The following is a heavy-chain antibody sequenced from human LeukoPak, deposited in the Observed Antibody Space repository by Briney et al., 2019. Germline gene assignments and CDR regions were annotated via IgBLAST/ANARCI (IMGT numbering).Heavy chain of an antibody. Sequence: GESLKISCKGSGYSFTSYWIGWVRQMPGKGLEWMGIIYPGDSDTRYSPSFQGQVTISADKSISTSYLQWSSLKASDTAMYYCARLGYYYDSSAYPNLGAFDIWGQGAMVTVSS. CDR1: GYSFTSYW. V-gene: IGHV5-51*01. CDR2: IYPGDSDT. CDR3: ARLGYYYDSSAYPNLGAFDI. D-gene: IGHD3-22*01. J-gene: IGHJ3*02.